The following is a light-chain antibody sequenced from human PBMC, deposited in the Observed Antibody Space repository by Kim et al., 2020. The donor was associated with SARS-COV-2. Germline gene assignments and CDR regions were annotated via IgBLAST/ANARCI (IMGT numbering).Light chain of an antibody. V-gene: IGLV1-40*03. CDR3: QCYDTYQSGWV. CDR2: AHT. CDR1: SSNIGAGYD. Sequence: QRLTISCTGTSSNIGAGYDVHWYQQVPGGVPKLLIYAHTNRPSGVPDRFSGSKSGASVSLAITGLQAEDEADYYCQCYDTYQSGWVFGGGTKVTVL. J-gene: IGLJ3*02.